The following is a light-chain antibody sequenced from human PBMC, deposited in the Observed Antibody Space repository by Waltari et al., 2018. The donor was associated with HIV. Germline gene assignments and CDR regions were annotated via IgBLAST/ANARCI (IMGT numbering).Light chain of an antibody. Sequence: QLVLTQSPSASASLGASVKLTCTLSSGHSSYAIAWHQQQPEKGPRYLMKLKSEGSHRKGAGVPDRFSGSSSGAERYLPISSLQSEDEADYYCQTWDTGIQVFGGGTKLTVL. CDR1: SGHSSYA. J-gene: IGLJ2*01. CDR2: LKSEGSH. CDR3: QTWDTGIQV. V-gene: IGLV4-69*01.